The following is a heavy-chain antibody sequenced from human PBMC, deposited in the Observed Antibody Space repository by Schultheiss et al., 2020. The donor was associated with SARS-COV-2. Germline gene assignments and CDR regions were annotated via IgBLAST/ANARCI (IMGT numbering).Heavy chain of an antibody. D-gene: IGHD5-18*01. Sequence: GEPLKISCAASGFTFSSYAMHWVRQAPGKGLEWVAVISYDGSNKYYADSVKGRFTISRDNSKNTLYLQMNSLRAEDTAVYYCARSRTYTAMELLDPWGQGTLVTVSS. CDR2: ISYDGSNK. V-gene: IGHV3-30*04. J-gene: IGHJ5*02. CDR1: GFTFSSYA. CDR3: ARSRTYTAMELLDP.